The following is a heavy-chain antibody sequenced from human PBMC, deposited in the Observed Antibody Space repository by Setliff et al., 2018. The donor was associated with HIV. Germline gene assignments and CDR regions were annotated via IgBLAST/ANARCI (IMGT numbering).Heavy chain of an antibody. J-gene: IGHJ6*01. CDR1: GDSINSGSYH. CDR2: LHLSGDT. D-gene: IGHD3-10*01. CDR3: ARDNSYYYGSGSHYWYGMDV. Sequence: SETLSLTCTVSGDSINSGSYHWSWIRQPAGKGLEWIGRLHLSGDTNYNPSLKSRVTMSIDKSKNQFSLKLSSVTAADTAVYYCARDNSYYYGSGSHYWYGMDVWGQGTTVTVSS. V-gene: IGHV4-61*02.